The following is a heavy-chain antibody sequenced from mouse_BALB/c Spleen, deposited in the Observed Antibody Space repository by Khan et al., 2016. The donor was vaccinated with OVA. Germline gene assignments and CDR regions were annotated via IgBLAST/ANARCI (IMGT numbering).Heavy chain of an antibody. CDR1: GFTFNNYG. CDR3: ATSYFYGYYFDY. D-gene: IGHD1-1*01. CDR2: ISGDSNTI. Sequence: DVQLVESGGGLVQPGGSRKLSCAASGFTFNNYGMHWVRQAPEKGLEWVAYISGDSNTIYYVDSVKGRFTISRDNPKNTLFLQMTSLMSEDTAMXYCATSYFYGYYFDYWGPGTTLTVS. V-gene: IGHV5-17*02. J-gene: IGHJ2*01.